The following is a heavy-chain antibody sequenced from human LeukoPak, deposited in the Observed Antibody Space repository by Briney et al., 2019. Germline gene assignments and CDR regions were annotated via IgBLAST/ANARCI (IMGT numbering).Heavy chain of an antibody. D-gene: IGHD3-10*01. J-gene: IGHJ2*01. Sequence: PSETLSLTCAVYGESFSGYFWSWIRQPPGKGLEWIGEINHSGYTNYNPSLKSRVTISVDTSKKQFSLRLNSVTAADTAAYYCARIWPDLWGRGTLVTVSS. V-gene: IGHV4-34*01. CDR3: ARIWPDL. CDR2: INHSGYT. CDR1: GESFSGYF.